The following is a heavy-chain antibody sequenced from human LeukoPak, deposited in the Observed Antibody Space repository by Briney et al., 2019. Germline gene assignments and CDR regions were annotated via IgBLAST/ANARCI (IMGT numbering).Heavy chain of an antibody. D-gene: IGHD4-23*01. CDR3: AKNLNGGNTHSDY. CDR1: GFIFSSYA. CDR2: ISGGDTST. J-gene: IGHJ4*02. V-gene: IGHV3-23*01. Sequence: GGSLRLSCAASGFIFSSYAMNWVRQAPGKGLEWVLTISGGDTSTFYADSVKGRFTISRDNSKNTLYLQMNNLRAEDTAVYYCAKNLNGGNTHSDYWGQGTLVTVSS.